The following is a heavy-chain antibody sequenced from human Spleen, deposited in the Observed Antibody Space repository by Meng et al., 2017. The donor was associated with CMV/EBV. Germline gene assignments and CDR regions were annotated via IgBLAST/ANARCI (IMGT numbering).Heavy chain of an antibody. CDR1: GGSISSSSYY. V-gene: IGHV4-39*07. CDR3: ARARAYDLAVHY. J-gene: IGHJ4*02. Sequence: GSLRLSCTVSGGSISSSSYYWGWIRQPPGKGLEWIGSIHYSGSTYYNPSLKSRVTISVDTSKNQLSLKLTSVTAADTAVYYCARARAYDLAVHYWGQGTLVTVSS. D-gene: IGHD3-3*01. CDR2: IHYSGST.